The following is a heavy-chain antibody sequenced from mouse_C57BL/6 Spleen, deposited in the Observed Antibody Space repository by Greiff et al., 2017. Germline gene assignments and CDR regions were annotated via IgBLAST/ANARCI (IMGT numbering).Heavy chain of an antibody. CDR3: ARKIYYDYDGFAD. V-gene: IGHV5-17*01. CDR2: ISSGSSTI. CDR1: GFTFSDYG. J-gene: IGHJ3*01. D-gene: IGHD2-4*01. Sequence: EGQVVESGGGLVKPGGSLKLSCAASGFTFSDYGMHWVRQAPEKGLEWVAYISSGSSTIYYADTVKGRFTISRDNAKNTLFLQMTSLRSEDTAMYYCARKIYYDYDGFADWGQGTLVTVSA.